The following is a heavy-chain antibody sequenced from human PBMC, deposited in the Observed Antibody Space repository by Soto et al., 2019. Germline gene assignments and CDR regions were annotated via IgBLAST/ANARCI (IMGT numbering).Heavy chain of an antibody. D-gene: IGHD1-26*01. CDR2: ISGSGGST. V-gene: IGHV3-23*01. CDR1: GFTFRSYA. CDR3: AKYYRDNDS. J-gene: IGHJ4*02. Sequence: GSLRLSCAASGFTFRSYAVSLVRQAPGKGLDCVSAISGSGGSTYYADSVKGRFTISRDNSKNTLYLQMNSLRAEDTAVYYCAKYYRDNDSWGQGTLVTVSS.